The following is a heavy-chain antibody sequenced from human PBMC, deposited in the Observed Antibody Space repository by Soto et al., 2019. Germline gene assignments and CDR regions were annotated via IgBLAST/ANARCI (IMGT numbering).Heavy chain of an antibody. J-gene: IGHJ6*02. D-gene: IGHD2-15*01. CDR1: GCSISSSNP. V-gene: IGHV4-4*02. CDR3: ARDPCSGGSCYEVPHYGMDV. Sequence: SETLSLTCAVSGCSISSSNPLSWVPQPPRKGPEWIGEIYHSGSTNYNPSLKSRVTISVDKSKNQFPLKLSSVTAADTAVYYCARDPCSGGSCYEVPHYGMDVWGQGTTVTVSS. CDR2: IYHSGST.